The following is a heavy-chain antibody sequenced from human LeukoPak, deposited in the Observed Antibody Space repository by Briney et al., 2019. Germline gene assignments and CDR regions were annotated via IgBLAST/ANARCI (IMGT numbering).Heavy chain of an antibody. CDR2: IRYDGTNK. J-gene: IGHJ4*02. Sequence: GGSLRLSCAASGFTFSSHGMHWVRQAPGKGLDGVAFIRYDGTNKYYADSVKGRFTISRDNSKNTLYLQMNSLRAEDTAVYYCAKDKDSTNWYFDYWGQGTLVTVSS. CDR3: AKDKDSTNWYFDY. CDR1: GFTFSSHG. V-gene: IGHV3-30*02. D-gene: IGHD2-15*01.